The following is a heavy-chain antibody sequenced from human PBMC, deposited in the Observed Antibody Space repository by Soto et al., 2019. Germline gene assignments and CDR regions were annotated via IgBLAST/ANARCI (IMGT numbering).Heavy chain of an antibody. CDR2: IYYSGTT. CDR1: GGSISSGAYY. CDR3: ARNPSPICASTSCHAFDI. V-gene: IGHV4-31*03. J-gene: IGHJ3*02. Sequence: PSETLSLTCSVSGGSISSGAYYWNWIRQHPRKGLEWIGYIYYSGTTYYNPSLGSRVSISADTSKNQFSLKLNSVTVADTAVYYCARNPSPICASTSCHAFDIWGQGTMVTVSS. D-gene: IGHD2-2*01.